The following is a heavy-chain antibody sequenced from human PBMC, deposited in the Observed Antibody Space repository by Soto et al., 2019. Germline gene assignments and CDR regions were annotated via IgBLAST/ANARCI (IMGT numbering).Heavy chain of an antibody. CDR2: ISGSGGST. V-gene: IGHV3-23*01. CDR3: AKDLGVYGDYVGDFDY. CDR1: GFTFSSYA. Sequence: EVQLLESGGGLVQPGGSLRLSCAASGFTFSSYAMSWVRQAPGKGLEWVSAISGSGGSTYYADSVKGRFTISRDNSKNTLYLQMNSLRAEDTAVYYCAKDLGVYGDYVGDFDYWGQGTLVTVSS. J-gene: IGHJ4*02. D-gene: IGHD4-17*01.